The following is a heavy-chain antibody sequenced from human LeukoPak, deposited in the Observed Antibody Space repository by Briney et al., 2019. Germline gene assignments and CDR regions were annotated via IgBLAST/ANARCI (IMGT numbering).Heavy chain of an antibody. CDR2: ISGSGGST. CDR3: AKGPNVLRFLEWTRTDY. CDR1: GFTFSSYA. V-gene: IGHV3-23*01. D-gene: IGHD3-3*01. Sequence: GGSLRLSCAASGFTFSSYAMSWVHQAPGKGLEWVSAISGSGGSTYYADSVKGRFTISRDNSKNTLYLQMNSLRAEDTAVYYCAKGPNVLRFLEWTRTDYWGQGTLVTVSS. J-gene: IGHJ4*02.